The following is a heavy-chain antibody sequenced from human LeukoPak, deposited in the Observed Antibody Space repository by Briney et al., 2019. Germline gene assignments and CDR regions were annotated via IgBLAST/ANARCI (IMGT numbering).Heavy chain of an antibody. CDR3: AKDIFDYYDSSGYVDY. V-gene: IGHV3-30*18. CDR2: ISYDGSNK. CDR1: GFTFSSYG. J-gene: IGHJ4*02. D-gene: IGHD3-22*01. Sequence: PGGSLRLSCAASGFTFSSYGMHWVRQAPGKGLEWVAVISYDGSNKYYADSVKGRFTISRDNSKNTLYLQMNSLRAEDTAVYYCAKDIFDYYDSSGYVDYWGQGTLVTVSS.